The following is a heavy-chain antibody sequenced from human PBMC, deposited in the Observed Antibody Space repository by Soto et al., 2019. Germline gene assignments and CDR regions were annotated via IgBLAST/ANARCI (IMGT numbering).Heavy chain of an antibody. CDR2: ISYDGSNK. J-gene: IGHJ4*02. V-gene: IGHV3-30*18. CDR3: AKDAGYCSGGSCLYYFDY. CDR1: GFTFSSYG. D-gene: IGHD2-15*01. Sequence: SLRLSCAASGFTFSSYGMHWVRQAPGKGLEWVAVISYDGSNKYYADSVKGRFTISRDNSKNTLYLQMNSLRAEDTAVYYCAKDAGYCSGGSCLYYFDYWGQGTLVTVSS.